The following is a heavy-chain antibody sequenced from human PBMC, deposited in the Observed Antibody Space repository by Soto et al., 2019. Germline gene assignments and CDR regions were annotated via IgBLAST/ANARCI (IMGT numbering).Heavy chain of an antibody. CDR3: AREIDAGGATRHFDY. CDR1: GFTFSSSG. J-gene: IGHJ4*02. Sequence: QVQLVESGGGVVQPGRSLRLSCAASGFTFSSSGMHWVRQAPGKGLEWVAVIWYDGSNKYYADSVKGRFTISRDNSKNTLYLQMNSLRAEDTAVYYCAREIDAGGATRHFDYWGQGTLVTVSS. V-gene: IGHV3-33*01. CDR2: IWYDGSNK. D-gene: IGHD1-26*01.